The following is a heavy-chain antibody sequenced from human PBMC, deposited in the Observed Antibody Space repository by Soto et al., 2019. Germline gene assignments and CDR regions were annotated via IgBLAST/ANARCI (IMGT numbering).Heavy chain of an antibody. Sequence: SETLSLTCTVSGGSIRSYYWSWIRQPPGKGLEWIGYIYYSGSTNYNPSLKSRVTISVDRSKNQFSLKLSSVTAADTAVYYCARGYHYYYSGMDVWGQGTTVTVSS. CDR3: ARGYHYYYSGMDV. CDR2: IYYSGST. CDR1: GGSIRSYY. V-gene: IGHV4-59*01. J-gene: IGHJ6*02. D-gene: IGHD5-12*01.